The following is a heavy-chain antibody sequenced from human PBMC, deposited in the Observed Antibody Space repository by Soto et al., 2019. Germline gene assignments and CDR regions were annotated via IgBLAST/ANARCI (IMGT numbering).Heavy chain of an antibody. CDR1: GSSFRDYY. V-gene: IGHV3-11*05. J-gene: IGHJ4*02. CDR3: PGGQDNVAVNFDF. CDR2: ITSSSSYT. Sequence: QVQLVESGGGLVQPGGSLRLSCVASGSSFRDYYMSWIRQSPGKGLEWLSYITSSSSYTHYADSVKGRFTISRDNAKNALYLQRTSLRDEDPAMYYCPGGQDNVAVNFDFWGQGTPVTGSS. D-gene: IGHD1-1*01.